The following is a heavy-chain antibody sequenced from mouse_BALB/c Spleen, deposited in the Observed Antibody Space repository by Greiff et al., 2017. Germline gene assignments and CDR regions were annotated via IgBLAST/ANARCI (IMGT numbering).Heavy chain of an antibody. CDR1: GYTFTSYT. V-gene: IGHV1-4*01. CDR3: ARVVDYDYDLDY. CDR2: INPSSGYT. D-gene: IGHD2-4*01. J-gene: IGHJ2*01. Sequence: LEESGAELARPGASVKMSCKASGYTFTSYTMHWVKQRPGQGLEWIGYINPSSGYTNYNQKFKDKATLTADKSSSTAYMQLSSLTSEDSAVYYCARVVDYDYDLDYWGQGTTLTVSS.